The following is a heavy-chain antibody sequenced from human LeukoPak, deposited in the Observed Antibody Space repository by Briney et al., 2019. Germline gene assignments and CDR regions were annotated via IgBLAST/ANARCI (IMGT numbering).Heavy chain of an antibody. V-gene: IGHV3-7*01. D-gene: IGHD2-15*01. Sequence: PGGSLRLSCAASGFTFSSYWMSWVRQAPGKGLEWVANIKQDGSEKYYVDSAKGRFTISRDNAKNSLYLQMSSLRAEDTAVYYCARDPTYGVVVAAALHYYYYMDVWGKGTTVTVSS. CDR1: GFTFSSYW. CDR2: IKQDGSEK. J-gene: IGHJ6*03. CDR3: ARDPTYGVVVAAALHYYYYMDV.